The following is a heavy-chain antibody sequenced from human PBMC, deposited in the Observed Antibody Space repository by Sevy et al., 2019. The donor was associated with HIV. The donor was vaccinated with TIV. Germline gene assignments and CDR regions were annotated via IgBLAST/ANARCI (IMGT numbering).Heavy chain of an antibody. D-gene: IGHD1-20*01. V-gene: IGHV1-69*13. CDR3: ARPGITGTAQLXQGDXXGXXV. Sequence: ASVKVSCKASGGTFXXYAISWVRQAPGQGLEWMGGIIPIFGTANYAQKFQGRVTITADESTSTAYMELSSLRSEDTXXYYCARPGITGTAQLXQGDXXGXXVWGQXTTVTVSS. CDR2: IIPIFGTA. J-gene: IGHJ6*02. CDR1: GGTFXXYA.